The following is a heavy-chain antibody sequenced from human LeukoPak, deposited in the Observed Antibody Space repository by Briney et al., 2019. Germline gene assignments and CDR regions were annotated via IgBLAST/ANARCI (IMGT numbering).Heavy chain of an antibody. D-gene: IGHD3-22*01. J-gene: IGHJ4*02. V-gene: IGHV4-34*01. CDR2: INHSGST. CDR1: GGSFSGYY. CDR3: ARSDYYDSSGYYEVGYYFDY. Sequence: SETLSLTCAVYGGSFSGYYWSWIRQPPGKGLEWIGEINHSGSTNYNPSLKSRVTISVDTSKNQFSLKLSSVTAADTAVYYCARSDYYDSSGYYEVGYYFDYWGQGTLVTVSS.